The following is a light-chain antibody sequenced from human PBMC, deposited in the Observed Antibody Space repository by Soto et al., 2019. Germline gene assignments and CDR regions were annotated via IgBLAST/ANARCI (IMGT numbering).Light chain of an antibody. J-gene: IGLJ2*01. CDR3: AAWDDSLTIL. CDR1: NSNIATYS. Sequence: VLTKPPSASGTPGQTVTISCSGSNSNIATYSVYWYQQLPGTAPKLLIYENDQRPSGVPDRFSGSKSDTSASLAIAGLRSGDEADYYCAAWDDSLTILFGGGTKLTVL. CDR2: END. V-gene: IGLV1-47*01.